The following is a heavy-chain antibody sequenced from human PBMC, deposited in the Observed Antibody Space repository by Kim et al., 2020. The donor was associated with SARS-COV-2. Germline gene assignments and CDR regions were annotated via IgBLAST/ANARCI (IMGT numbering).Heavy chain of an antibody. D-gene: IGHD3-10*01. V-gene: IGHV3-21*01. CDR3: ARELLWFGELLSPTPLDY. CDR2: ISSSSSYI. J-gene: IGHJ4*02. CDR1: GFTFSSYS. Sequence: GGSLRLSCAASGFTFSSYSMNWVRQAPGKGLEWVSSISSSSSYIYYADSVKGRFTISRDNAKNSLYLQMNSLRAEDTAVYYCARELLWFGELLSPTPLDYGGQGTLVTVSS.